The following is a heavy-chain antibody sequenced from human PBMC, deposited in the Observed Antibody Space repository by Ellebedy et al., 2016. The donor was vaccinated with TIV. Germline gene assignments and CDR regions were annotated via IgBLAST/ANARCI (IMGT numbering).Heavy chain of an antibody. Sequence: GGSLRLSCAASGFIFSNSGMNWVRQAPGKGLEWVAFIRFDGNNAYYADSAKGRFTISRDNSKNTLYLQMNSLRAEDTAVYFCARERLSLEAAFDYWGQGTPVTVSS. D-gene: IGHD6-13*01. CDR2: IRFDGNNA. J-gene: IGHJ4*02. CDR3: ARERLSLEAAFDY. V-gene: IGHV3-30*02. CDR1: GFIFSNSG.